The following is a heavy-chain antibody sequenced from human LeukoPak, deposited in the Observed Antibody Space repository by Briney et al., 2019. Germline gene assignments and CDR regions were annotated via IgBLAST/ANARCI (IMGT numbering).Heavy chain of an antibody. Sequence: PSETLSLTCAVSGGSISSGGYSWSWIRQPPGKGLEWIGYIYHSGSTYYNPSLKSRVTISVDRSKNQFSLKLSSVTAADTAVYYCARESSSSWTRMFDYWGQGTLVTVSS. CDR2: IYHSGST. CDR3: ARESSSSWTRMFDY. CDR1: GGSISSGGYS. D-gene: IGHD6-13*01. J-gene: IGHJ4*02. V-gene: IGHV4-30-2*01.